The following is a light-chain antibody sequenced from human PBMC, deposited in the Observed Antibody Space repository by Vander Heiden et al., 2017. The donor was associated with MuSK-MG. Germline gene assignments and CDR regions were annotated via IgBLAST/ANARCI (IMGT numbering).Light chain of an antibody. J-gene: IGKJ1*01. Sequence: SPSTLSASVGDRVTITCRASRGISSWLAWYQQKPGRAPNLLIYDASTLKSGVPSRFSGSGSGTEFTLTISSLQPDDFATYYCQQYNTYPWTFGQGTKVEIK. CDR1: RGISSW. V-gene: IGKV1-5*01. CDR2: DAS. CDR3: QQYNTYPWT.